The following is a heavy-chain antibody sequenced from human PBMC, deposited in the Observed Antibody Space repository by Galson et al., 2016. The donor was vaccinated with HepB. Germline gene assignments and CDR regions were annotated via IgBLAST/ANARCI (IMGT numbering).Heavy chain of an antibody. CDR2: IYSGGST. J-gene: IGHJ4*02. Sequence: SLRLSCAASGFTVSSNYMTWVRQAPGKGPEWVSVIYSGGSTSYADSVKGRFTISRDSSKNTLYLQMNNLRAEDTAVYYCAKDILRGSDYSVGWGQGTLVTVSS. CDR1: GFTVSSNY. V-gene: IGHV3-66*02. D-gene: IGHD4-11*01. CDR3: AKDILRGSDYSVG.